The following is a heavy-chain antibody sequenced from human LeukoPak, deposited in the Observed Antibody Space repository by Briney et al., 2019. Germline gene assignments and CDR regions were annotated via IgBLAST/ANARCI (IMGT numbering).Heavy chain of an antibody. Sequence: SETLSLTCTVSGGSISSYYWSWIRQPPGKGLEWIGYIYYSGSTNYNPSLKSRVTISVDTSKNQFSLKLSSVTAADTAVYYCARQGFGELLPEQARPDHYYYYYMDVWGKGTTVTISS. CDR3: ARQGFGELLPEQARPDHYYYYYMDV. CDR2: IYYSGST. D-gene: IGHD3-10*01. V-gene: IGHV4-59*08. J-gene: IGHJ6*03. CDR1: GGSISSYY.